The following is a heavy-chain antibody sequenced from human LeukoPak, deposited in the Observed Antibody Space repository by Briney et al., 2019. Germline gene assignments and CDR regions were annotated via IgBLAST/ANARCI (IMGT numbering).Heavy chain of an antibody. CDR3: ARSRDFWSGYSHNYYGMDV. D-gene: IGHD3-3*01. CDR2: IIPIFGTA. J-gene: IGHJ6*02. V-gene: IGHV1-69*13. Sequence: SVKVSCKASGDTFSSYAISWVRQAPGQGLEWMGGIIPIFGTANYAQKFQGRVTITADESTSTAYMELSSLRSEDTAVYYCARSRDFWSGYSHNYYGMDVWGQGTTVTVSS. CDR1: GDTFSSYA.